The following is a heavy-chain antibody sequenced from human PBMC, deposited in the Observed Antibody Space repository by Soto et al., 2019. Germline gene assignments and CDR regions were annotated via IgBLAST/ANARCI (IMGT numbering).Heavy chain of an antibody. CDR3: ASGAREGGTFHYYYGMDV. V-gene: IGHV1-2*02. CDR1: GYTFTGYY. J-gene: IGHJ6*02. CDR2: INPNSGGT. Sequence: QVQLVQSGDEVKKPGASVNVSCKASGYTFTGYYMHWVRQAPGQWLEWMGWINPNSGGTDYAQTFQGRVTMTSDTSLSPAYLELSRLRSDDNAVYYCASGAREGGTFHYYYGMDVWGQETTVTVSS. D-gene: IGHD2-15*01.